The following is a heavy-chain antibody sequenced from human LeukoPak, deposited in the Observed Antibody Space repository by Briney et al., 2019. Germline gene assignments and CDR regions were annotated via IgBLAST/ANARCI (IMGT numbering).Heavy chain of an antibody. J-gene: IGHJ6*02. V-gene: IGHV4-59*01. D-gene: IGHD4-23*01. CDR2: IYYSGST. CDR1: GGSISSYY. Sequence: SETPSLTCTVSGGSISSYYWSWIRQPPGKGLEWIGYIYYSGSTNYNPSLKSRVTISVDTSKNQFSLKLSSVTAVDTAVYYCARDPGLSTTVVTAGYYYGMDVWGQGTTVTVSS. CDR3: ARDPGLSTTVVTAGYYYGMDV.